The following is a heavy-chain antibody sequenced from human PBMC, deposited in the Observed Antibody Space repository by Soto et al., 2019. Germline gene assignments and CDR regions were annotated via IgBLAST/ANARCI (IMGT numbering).Heavy chain of an antibody. CDR2: ISYDGSNK. CDR3: AKENTPDYGDYVDY. J-gene: IGHJ4*02. CDR1: GFTFSSYG. D-gene: IGHD4-17*01. Sequence: GGSLRLSCAASGFTFSSYGMHWVRQAPGKGLEWVAVISYDGSNKYYADSVKGRFTISRDNSKNTMYLRMNSLRAEDTALYFCAKENTPDYGDYVDYWGQGTLVTVSS. V-gene: IGHV3-30*18.